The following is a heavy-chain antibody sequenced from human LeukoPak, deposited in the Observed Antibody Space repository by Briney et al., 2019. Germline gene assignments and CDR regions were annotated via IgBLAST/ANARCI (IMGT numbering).Heavy chain of an antibody. Sequence: YPSETLSLTCTVSGGSISSGGYYWSWIRQHPGKGLEWIGYIYYSGGTYYNPSLKSRVTISVDTSKNQFSLKLSSVTAADTAVYYCARDTPTYYYGSGSRRYYYYYYMDVWGKGTTVTVSS. V-gene: IGHV4-31*03. CDR2: IYYSGGT. D-gene: IGHD3-10*01. J-gene: IGHJ6*03. CDR3: ARDTPTYYYGSGSRRYYYYYYMDV. CDR1: GGSISSGGYY.